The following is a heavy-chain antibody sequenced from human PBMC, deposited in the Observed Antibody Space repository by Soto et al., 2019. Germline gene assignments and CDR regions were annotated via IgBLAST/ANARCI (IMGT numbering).Heavy chain of an antibody. Sequence: PSETLSLTCTVSGTSITTSNWWNWVRQTPEKGLEWIGQILHSGSTNYNPSLATRVTISVDKPKNQLSLMVTSVTAADTALYFCARSDYGDSNSQYFDYWGQGTLVTVSS. CDR2: ILHSGST. CDR3: ARSDYGDSNSQYFDY. J-gene: IGHJ4*02. D-gene: IGHD4-17*01. CDR1: GTSITTSNW. V-gene: IGHV4-4*02.